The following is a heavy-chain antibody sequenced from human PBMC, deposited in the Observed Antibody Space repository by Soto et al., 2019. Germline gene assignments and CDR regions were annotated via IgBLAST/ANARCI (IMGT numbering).Heavy chain of an antibody. CDR3: ARVAYCSSTSYPTYYYGMDV. Sequence: SETLSLTCAVYGGSFSGYYWSWIRQPPGKGLEWIGEINHSGSTNYNPSLKSRVTISVDTSKNQFSLKLSSVTAADTAVYYCARVAYCSSTSYPTYYYGMDVWGQGTTVTVSS. V-gene: IGHV4-34*01. CDR1: GGSFSGYY. D-gene: IGHD2-2*01. CDR2: INHSGST. J-gene: IGHJ6*02.